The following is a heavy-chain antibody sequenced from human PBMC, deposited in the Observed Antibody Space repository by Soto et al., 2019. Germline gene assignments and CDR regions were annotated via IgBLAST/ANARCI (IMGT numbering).Heavy chain of an antibody. CDR1: GFTFSSYW. J-gene: IGHJ2*01. Sequence: EVQLVESGGGLVQPGGSLRLSCAASGFTFSSYWMSWVRQAPGKGLEWVANIKQDGSEKYYVDSVKGRFTISRDNAKNSLYLQMNSLRADDTSVDYCARVLRYSGSWLDGWYFDLWCRVKLFTVSS. D-gene: IGHD6-13*01. V-gene: IGHV3-7*01. CDR3: ARVLRYSGSWLDGWYFDL. CDR2: IKQDGSEK.